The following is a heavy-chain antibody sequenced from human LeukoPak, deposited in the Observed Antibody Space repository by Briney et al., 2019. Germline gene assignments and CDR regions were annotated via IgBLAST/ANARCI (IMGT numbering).Heavy chain of an antibody. J-gene: IGHJ4*02. CDR3: ARAGGYCSGGSCYGY. D-gene: IGHD2-15*01. CDR1: GFTVSSNY. V-gene: IGHV3-66*01. Sequence: GRSPRLSCAASGFTVSSNYMTWVRQAPGKGLEWVSVIYSGGKTNYADSVRGRFTISRDDSKNTLYLQMNSLRAEDTAVYYCARAGGYCSGGSCYGYWGQGTLVTVSS. CDR2: IYSGGKT.